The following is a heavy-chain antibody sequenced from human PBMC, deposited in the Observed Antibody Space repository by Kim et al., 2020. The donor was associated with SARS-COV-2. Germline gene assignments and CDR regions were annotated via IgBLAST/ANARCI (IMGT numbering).Heavy chain of an antibody. CDR1: GYTFTSYA. V-gene: IGHV1-3*01. D-gene: IGHD6-19*01. Sequence: ASVKVSCKASGYTFTSYAMHWVRQAPGQRLEWMGWINAGNGNTKYSQKFQGRVTITRDTSASTAYMALSSLRSEDTAVYYCARWGIAVAGNDYWGQGTLVTVSA. CDR3: ARWGIAVAGNDY. J-gene: IGHJ4*02. CDR2: INAGNGNT.